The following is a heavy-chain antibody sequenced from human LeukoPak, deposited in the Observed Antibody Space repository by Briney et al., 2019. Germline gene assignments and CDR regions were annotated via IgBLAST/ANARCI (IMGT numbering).Heavy chain of an antibody. J-gene: IGHJ5*02. V-gene: IGHV4-59*01. CDR2: IYYSGST. D-gene: IGHD6-19*01. CDR1: GGSFSGYY. Sequence: SETLSLTCAVYGGSFSGYYWSWIRQPPGKGLEWIGYIYYSGSTNYNPSLKSRVTISVDTSKNQFSLKLSSVTAADTAVYYCARCGGWYGRWFDPWGQGTLVTVSS. CDR3: ARCGGWYGRWFDP.